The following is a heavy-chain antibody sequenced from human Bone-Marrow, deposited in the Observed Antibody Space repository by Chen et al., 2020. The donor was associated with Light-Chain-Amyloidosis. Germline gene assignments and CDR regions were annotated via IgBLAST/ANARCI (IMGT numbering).Heavy chain of an antibody. J-gene: IGHJ6*03. CDR3: ARVYRRMPARFLAVLTPFADYYYFYYMDV. CDR2: INHSGSA. Sequence: QVELQQWGAGLLKPSETLSLTCGIHNGAFGDDYWTWIRQPPGKGLQWIAEINHSGSANYNSSLKSRTTMSVDKAKNQFSLKMTSVTAADTAVYYCARVYRRMPARFLAVLTPFADYYYFYYMDVWGTGTTVTVSS. V-gene: IGHV4-34*01. CDR1: NGAFGDDY. D-gene: IGHD3-16*01.